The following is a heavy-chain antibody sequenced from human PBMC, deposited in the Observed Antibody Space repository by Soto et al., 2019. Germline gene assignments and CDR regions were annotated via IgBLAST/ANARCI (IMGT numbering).Heavy chain of an antibody. D-gene: IGHD6-19*01. J-gene: IGHJ6*02. CDR2: IWYDGSNK. CDR1: GFTFSSYG. CDR3: VRDPGDGWQWLVRTSVYYYGMDV. V-gene: IGHV3-33*01. Sequence: QVQLVESGGGVVQPGRSLRLSCAASGFTFSSYGMHWVRQAPGKGLEWVAVIWYDGSNKYYADSVKGRFTISRDNSKNTLYLQMNSLRAEDTAVYYCVRDPGDGWQWLVRTSVYYYGMDVWGQGTTVTVSS.